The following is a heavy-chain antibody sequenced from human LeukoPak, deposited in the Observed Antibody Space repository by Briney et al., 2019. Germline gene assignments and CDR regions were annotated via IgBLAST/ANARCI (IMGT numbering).Heavy chain of an antibody. CDR2: IKQDGSEK. D-gene: IGHD3-22*01. CDR1: GFTFSSYW. Sequence: GGSLRLSCAASGFTFSSYWMSWVRQAPGKGLEWVANIKQDGSEKYYVDFVKGRFTISRDNAKNSLYLQMNSLRAEDTAVYYCARDWNYYDSSGYYDPGYFGYWGRGTLVTVSS. J-gene: IGHJ4*02. V-gene: IGHV3-7*01. CDR3: ARDWNYYDSSGYYDPGYFGY.